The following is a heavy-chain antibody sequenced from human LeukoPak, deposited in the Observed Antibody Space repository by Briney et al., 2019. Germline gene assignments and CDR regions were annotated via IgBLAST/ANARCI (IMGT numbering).Heavy chain of an antibody. CDR1: GFTFSSYA. D-gene: IGHD3-10*01. J-gene: IGHJ5*02. Sequence: GGSLRLSCAASGFTFSSYAMSWVRQAPGKGLEWVSAISGSGGSTYYADSVKGRSTISRDNSKNTLYLQMNSLRAEDTAVYYCTRGSGRNWFDPWGQGTLVTVSS. CDR2: ISGSGGST. V-gene: IGHV3-23*01. CDR3: TRGSGRNWFDP.